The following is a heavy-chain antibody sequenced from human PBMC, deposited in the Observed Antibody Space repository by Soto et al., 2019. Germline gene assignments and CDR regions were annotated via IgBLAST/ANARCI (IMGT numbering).Heavy chain of an antibody. CDR3: ARAPPGPSPRWVL. V-gene: IGHV4-30-2*06. CDR2: IYPTGTT. Sequence: QLQLRESGSGLVKPSETLSLTCTVSGGSISSGGYSWSWIRQSPEKGLEWLGCIYPTGTTYYHPSLKSRVTISVDTSRNQFSLHLPSVTAADTAVYFCARAPPGPSPRWVLWGQGTTVTVSS. D-gene: IGHD3-10*01. J-gene: IGHJ6*02. CDR1: GGSISSGGYS.